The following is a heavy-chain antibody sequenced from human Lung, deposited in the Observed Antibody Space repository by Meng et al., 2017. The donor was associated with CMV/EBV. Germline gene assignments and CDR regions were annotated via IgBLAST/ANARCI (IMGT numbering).Heavy chain of an antibody. CDR3: ARDRVGEPTFDY. CDR1: GYTFTGYG. Sequence: ASVKVSCKTSGYTFTGYGISWVRQAPGHGLEWMGWISTYNDDKTYVQKFQTRVTMTTDRSTSTAYMELRNLRSDDTAVYYCARDRVGEPTFDYWGQGTLVTVSS. J-gene: IGHJ4*01. V-gene: IGHV1-18*01. D-gene: IGHD1-26*01. CDR2: ISTYNDDK.